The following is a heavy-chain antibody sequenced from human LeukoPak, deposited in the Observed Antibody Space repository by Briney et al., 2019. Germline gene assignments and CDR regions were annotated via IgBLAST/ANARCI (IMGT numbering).Heavy chain of an antibody. Sequence: GGSLRLSCAASGFTFSSYSMNWVRQAPGKGLEWVSSISSSSSYIYYADSVKGRFTISRDNAKNSLYLQMNSLRAEDTAVYYCARDYGSGSYYNVGYMDVWGKGTTVTVSS. V-gene: IGHV3-21*01. CDR2: ISSSSSYI. CDR3: ARDYGSGSYYNVGYMDV. D-gene: IGHD3-10*01. J-gene: IGHJ6*03. CDR1: GFTFSSYS.